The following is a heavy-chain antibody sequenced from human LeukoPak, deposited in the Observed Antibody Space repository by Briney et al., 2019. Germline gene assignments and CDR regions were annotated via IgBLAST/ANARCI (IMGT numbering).Heavy chain of an antibody. J-gene: IGHJ4*02. CDR3: ARGRWELNY. CDR2: IYYSGST. CDR1: GGSISSYY. D-gene: IGHD1-26*01. V-gene: IGHV4-59*01. Sequence: SEALSLTCTVSGGSISSYYWSWIRQPPGKGLEWIGYIYYSGSTNYNPSLRSRVTISVDTSNNQFSLKLSSVTAADTAVYYCARGRWELNYWGQGTLVTASS.